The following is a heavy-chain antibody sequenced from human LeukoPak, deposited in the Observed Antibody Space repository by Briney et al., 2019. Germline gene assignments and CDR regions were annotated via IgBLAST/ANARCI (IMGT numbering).Heavy chain of an antibody. V-gene: IGHV3-30-3*01. CDR1: GFTFSSYA. J-gene: IGHJ4*02. Sequence: GGSLRLSCAASGFTFSSYAMHWVRQAPGKGLEWVAVISYDGSNKYYADSVKGRFTISRDNSKNTLYLQMNSLRAEDTAVYYCARDYFGRGSPFDNWGQGTLVTVSS. CDR3: ARDYFGRGSPFDN. D-gene: IGHD3-9*01. CDR2: ISYDGSNK.